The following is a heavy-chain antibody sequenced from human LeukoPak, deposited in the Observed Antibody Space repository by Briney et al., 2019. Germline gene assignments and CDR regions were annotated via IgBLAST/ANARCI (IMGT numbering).Heavy chain of an antibody. D-gene: IGHD6-13*01. V-gene: IGHV4-34*01. CDR3: ARHAGYFYYFDY. CDR2: INHSGST. CDR1: GGSFSGYY. J-gene: IGHJ4*02. Sequence: TSETLSLTCAVYGGSFSGYYWSWIRQPPGKGLEWIGEINHSGSTNYNPSLKSRVTISVDTSKNQFSLKLSSVTAADTAVYYCARHAGYFYYFDYWGQGTLVTVSS.